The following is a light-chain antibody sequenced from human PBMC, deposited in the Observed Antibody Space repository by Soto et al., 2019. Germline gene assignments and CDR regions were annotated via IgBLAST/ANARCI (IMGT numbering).Light chain of an antibody. J-gene: IGKJ2*01. CDR1: KSISRW. V-gene: IGKV1-5*01. Sequence: DIQMTQSPSTLSASVGDRVTITCRASKSISRWLAWYQLKPGKAPKLLIYDGSILESGVPSRFSGSGSGTEFTLTITSLLPDDFATYYCQEYDSSSPYTFGQGTKLEIK. CDR3: QEYDSSSPYT. CDR2: DGS.